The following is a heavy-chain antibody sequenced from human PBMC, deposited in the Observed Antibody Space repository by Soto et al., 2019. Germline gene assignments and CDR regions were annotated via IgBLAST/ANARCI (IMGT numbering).Heavy chain of an antibody. CDR3: ARDVQSFWSGYSNWFDP. D-gene: IGHD3-3*01. V-gene: IGHV1-18*01. Sequence: ASVKVSCKASGYTFTSYGISCVLQSPLQWLEWMGCISAYNGNTNYAQKLQGRVTMTTDTSTSTAYMELRSLRSDDTAVYYCARDVQSFWSGYSNWFDPWGQGTLVTVSS. CDR2: ISAYNGNT. CDR1: GYTFTSYG. J-gene: IGHJ5*02.